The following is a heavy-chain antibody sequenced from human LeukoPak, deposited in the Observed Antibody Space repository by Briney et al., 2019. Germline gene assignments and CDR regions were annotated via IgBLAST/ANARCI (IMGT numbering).Heavy chain of an antibody. CDR3: ARTMEGYCSGGSCYQYSYYMDV. J-gene: IGHJ6*03. D-gene: IGHD2-15*01. CDR2: IYYSGST. Sequence: SETLSLTCTVSGGSISSYYWSWIRQPPGKGLEWIGSIYYSGSTYYNPSLKSRVTISVDTSKNQFSLKLTSVTAADTAVYYCARTMEGYCSGGSCYQYSYYMDVWGKGTTVTVSS. V-gene: IGHV4-39*07. CDR1: GGSISSYY.